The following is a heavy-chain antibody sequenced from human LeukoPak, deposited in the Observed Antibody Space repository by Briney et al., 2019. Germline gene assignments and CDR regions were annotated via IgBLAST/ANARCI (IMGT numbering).Heavy chain of an antibody. V-gene: IGHV1-46*01. Sequence: ASVKVSCKASGYTFTSYYMHWVRQAPGEGLEWMGIINPSGGSTSYAQKFQGRVTMTRDTSTSTAYMELRSLRSDDTAVYYCARDRPGGAFDIWGQGTMVTVSS. D-gene: IGHD3-10*01. CDR2: INPSGGST. CDR3: ARDRPGGAFDI. CDR1: GYTFTSYY. J-gene: IGHJ3*02.